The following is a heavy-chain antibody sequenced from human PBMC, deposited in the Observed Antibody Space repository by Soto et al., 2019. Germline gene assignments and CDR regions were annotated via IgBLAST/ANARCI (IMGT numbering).Heavy chain of an antibody. CDR1: GFTFSSYA. Sequence: GGSLRLSCAASGFTFSSYAMSWVRQAPGKGLEWVSAISGSGGSAYYADSVKGRFTIPRDNSKNTLYLQMNSLRAEDTAVYYCANGIAVAPQDYWGQGTLVTVSS. V-gene: IGHV3-23*01. CDR2: ISGSGGSA. D-gene: IGHD6-19*01. CDR3: ANGIAVAPQDY. J-gene: IGHJ4*02.